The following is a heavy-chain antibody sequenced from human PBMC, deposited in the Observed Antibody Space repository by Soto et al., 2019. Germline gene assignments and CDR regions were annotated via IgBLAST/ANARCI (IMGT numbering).Heavy chain of an antibody. CDR3: ARAYYYDSSALLGNAFDI. D-gene: IGHD3-22*01. V-gene: IGHV1-69*06. J-gene: IGHJ3*02. Sequence: SVKVSCKASGGTFGSYAISWVRQAPGQGLEWMGGIIPIFGTANYAQKFQGRVTITADKSTSTAYMELSSLRSEDTAVYYCARAYYYDSSALLGNAFDIWGQGTMVTVSS. CDR2: IIPIFGTA. CDR1: GGTFGSYA.